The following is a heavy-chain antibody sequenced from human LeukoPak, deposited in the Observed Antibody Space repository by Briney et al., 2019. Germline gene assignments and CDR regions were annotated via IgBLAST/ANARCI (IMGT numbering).Heavy chain of an antibody. D-gene: IGHD6-19*01. Sequence: GGSLRLSCAASGFTFSSYSMNWVRQAPGKGLEWVAVISYDGSNKYYADSVKGRFTISRDNSKNTLYLQMNSLRAEDTAVYYCAKEYGSDWSYGMDVWGQGTTVTVSS. V-gene: IGHV3-30*18. CDR2: ISYDGSNK. CDR3: AKEYGSDWSYGMDV. J-gene: IGHJ6*02. CDR1: GFTFSSYS.